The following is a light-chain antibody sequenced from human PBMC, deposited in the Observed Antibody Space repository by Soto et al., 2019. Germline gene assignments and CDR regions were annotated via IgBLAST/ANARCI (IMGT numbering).Light chain of an antibody. Sequence: DIIMTQSPATLSVSPGERATLSCRASQSVGYNLAWYQQKPGQAPRLLIYGASTRATGIPATFSGSGSGTAFNLSITSRQSEDFAGYYGQQYNDWPRTFGQGTKVEIK. CDR1: QSVGYN. CDR3: QQYNDWPRT. J-gene: IGKJ1*01. V-gene: IGKV3-15*01. CDR2: GAS.